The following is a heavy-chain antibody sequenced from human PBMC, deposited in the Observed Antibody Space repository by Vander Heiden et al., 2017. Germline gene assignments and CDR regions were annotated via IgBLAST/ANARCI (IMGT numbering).Heavy chain of an antibody. D-gene: IGHD3-22*01. V-gene: IGHV3-30*03. J-gene: IGHJ4*02. CDR2: ISYDGSNK. Sequence: QVQLVESGGGVVPPGRSLRLSCAASGFTFSSYGMHWVRQAPGKGLEWVAVISYDGSNKYYADSVKGRFTISRDNSKNTLYLQMNSLRAEDTAVYYCARLPSYDSRNYWGQGTLVTVSS. CDR1: GFTFSSYG. CDR3: ARLPSYDSRNY.